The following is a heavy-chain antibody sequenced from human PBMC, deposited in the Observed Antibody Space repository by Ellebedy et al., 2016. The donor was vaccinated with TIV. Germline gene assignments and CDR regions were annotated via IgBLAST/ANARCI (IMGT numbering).Heavy chain of an antibody. Sequence: GESLKISCAASGFIFNSYGMHWVRQAPGKGLEWVAVIRYDGGKKYYADSVKGRFTISRDNSRNTLYLQMNSLRAEDTAIYYCARDLWELHFDYYFDSWGQGTLVTVSS. V-gene: IGHV3-33*08. CDR1: GFIFNSYG. CDR2: IRYDGGKK. D-gene: IGHD1-26*01. CDR3: ARDLWELHFDYYFDS. J-gene: IGHJ4*02.